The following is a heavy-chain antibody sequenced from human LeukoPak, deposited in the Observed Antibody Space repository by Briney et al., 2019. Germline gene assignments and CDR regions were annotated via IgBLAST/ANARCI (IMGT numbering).Heavy chain of an antibody. V-gene: IGHV4-39*01. CDR2: IYNSGST. CDR3: ARQAYSSNLGWFDP. Sequence: SETLSLTCSVSGGSISSSTYYWGWIRQPPGKGLEWIGNIYNSGSTYYNPSLKSRVTISVDTSKNQFSLKLSSVAAADTAVYYCARQAYSSNLGWFDPWGQGTLVTVSS. J-gene: IGHJ5*02. CDR1: GGSISSSTYY. D-gene: IGHD6-13*01.